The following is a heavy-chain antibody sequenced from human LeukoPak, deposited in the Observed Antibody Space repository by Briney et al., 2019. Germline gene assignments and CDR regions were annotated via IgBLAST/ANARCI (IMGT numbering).Heavy chain of an antibody. CDR2: INHSGST. D-gene: IGHD3-3*01. J-gene: IGHJ3*02. CDR1: GGSFSGYY. CDR3: ARRHYDFWSGYYGDAFDI. Sequence: RPSETLSLTCAVYGGSFSGYYWSWIRQPPGKGLEWIGEINHSGSTNYNPSLKSRVTISVDTSKNQFSLKLSSVTAADTAVYYCARRHYDFWSGYYGDAFDIWGQGTMVTVSS. V-gene: IGHV4-34*01.